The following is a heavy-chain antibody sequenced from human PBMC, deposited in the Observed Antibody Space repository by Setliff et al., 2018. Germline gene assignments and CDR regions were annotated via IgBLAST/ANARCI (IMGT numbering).Heavy chain of an antibody. V-gene: IGHV4-34*01. CDR2: INRSGST. J-gene: IGHJ3*02. CDR1: GGSFSGYY. D-gene: IGHD3-22*01. Sequence: LRLSCAVCGGSFSGYYWTCIRQPPGKGLEWIGEINRSGSTNYNPSLKSRVTMSVDTSKNQFSLNLSSVTAADTAVYYCARASDSSGYYYADAFDIWGQGTMVTVSS. CDR3: ARASDSSGYYYADAFDI.